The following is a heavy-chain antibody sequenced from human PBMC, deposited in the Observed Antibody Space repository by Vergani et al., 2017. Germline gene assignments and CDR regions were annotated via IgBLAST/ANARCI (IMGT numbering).Heavy chain of an antibody. CDR1: GGTFSSYA. D-gene: IGHD2-2*01. Sequence: QVQLVQSGAEVKKPGSSVKVSCKASGGTFSSYAISWVRQAPGQGLEWMGVIIPIFGTANYAQKFQGRVTITADESTSTAYMELSSLRSEDTAVYYCARVYCSSTSCSAGDTFDYWGQGTLVTVSS. CDR3: ARVYCSSTSCSAGDTFDY. CDR2: IIPIFGTA. J-gene: IGHJ4*02. V-gene: IGHV1-69*01.